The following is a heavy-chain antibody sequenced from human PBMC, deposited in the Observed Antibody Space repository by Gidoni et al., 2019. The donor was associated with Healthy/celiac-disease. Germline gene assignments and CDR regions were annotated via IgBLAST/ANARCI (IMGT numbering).Heavy chain of an antibody. CDR2: ISAYNGNT. V-gene: IGHV1-18*01. CDR3: AREAPAAGTGGWFDP. D-gene: IGHD6-13*01. Sequence: QVQLVQSGAEVKKPGASVKVYCKASGYTFTSYGISWVRQAPGQGLEWMGWISAYNGNTNYAQKLQGRVTMTTDTSTSTAYMELRSLRSDDTAVYYCAREAPAAGTGGWFDPWGQGTLVTVSS. CDR1: GYTFTSYG. J-gene: IGHJ5*02.